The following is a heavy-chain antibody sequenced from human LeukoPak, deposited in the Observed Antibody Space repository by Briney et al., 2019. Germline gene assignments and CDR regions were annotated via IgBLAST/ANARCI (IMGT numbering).Heavy chain of an antibody. CDR3: ARIPRVLRYFDWSVDY. J-gene: IGHJ4*02. D-gene: IGHD3-9*01. Sequence: ASVKVSCKASGYTFTSYGISWVRQAPGQGLEWMGWISAYNGNTNYAQKLQGRVTMTTDTPTSTAYMELRSLRSDDTAVYYCARIPRVLRYFDWSVDYWGQGTLVTVSS. CDR2: ISAYNGNT. V-gene: IGHV1-18*01. CDR1: GYTFTSYG.